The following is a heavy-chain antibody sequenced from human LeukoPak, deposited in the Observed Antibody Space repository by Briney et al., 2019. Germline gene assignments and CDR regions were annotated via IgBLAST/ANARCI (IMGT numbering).Heavy chain of an antibody. CDR3: ARVGYCTSTSCYSIFDY. Sequence: PSETLSLTCTVSGGSISSYYWSWIRQSPGTGLEWIGHIYYTGSTNYNPSLKSRVTISVDTSKNQFSLKLSSVTAADTAVYYCARVGYCTSTSCYSIFDYWGQGTLVTVSS. J-gene: IGHJ4*02. CDR1: GGSISSYY. D-gene: IGHD2-2*01. CDR2: IYYTGST. V-gene: IGHV4-59*01.